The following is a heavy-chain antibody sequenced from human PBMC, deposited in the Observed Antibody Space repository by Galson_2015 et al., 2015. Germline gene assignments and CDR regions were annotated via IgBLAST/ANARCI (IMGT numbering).Heavy chain of an antibody. J-gene: IGHJ2*01. Sequence: SLRLSCAASGFTFSSYPMSWVRQAPGKRLDWVSTISGSGGSTHYADSVTGRFTISRDNSQYTLYLQMNSLRAEDTAVYSCARPALKRWYFDLWGRGTLVTVSS. V-gene: IGHV3-23*01. D-gene: IGHD3-16*02. CDR2: ISGSGGST. CDR1: GFTFSSYP. CDR3: ARPALKRWYFDL.